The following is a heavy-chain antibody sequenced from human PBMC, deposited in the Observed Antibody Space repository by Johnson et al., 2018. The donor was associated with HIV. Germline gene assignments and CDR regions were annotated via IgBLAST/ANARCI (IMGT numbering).Heavy chain of an antibody. CDR3: AKDRETFLEWLDAFDI. J-gene: IGHJ3*02. Sequence: VQLVESGGGVVQPGRSLRLSCAASGFTFNNYGMHWVRQAPGKGLEWVAIISYDGSNKYYADSVKGRFTISRDNSKNTLYLQMNSLRAEDTAVYYCAKDRETFLEWLDAFDIWGQGTMVTVSS. D-gene: IGHD3-3*02. CDR1: GFTFNNYG. V-gene: IGHV3-30*19. CDR2: ISYDGSNK.